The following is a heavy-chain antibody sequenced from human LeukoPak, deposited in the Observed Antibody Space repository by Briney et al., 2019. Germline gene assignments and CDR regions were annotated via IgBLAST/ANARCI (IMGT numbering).Heavy chain of an antibody. CDR2: IYHSGST. CDR3: ARFLVGYCSSTSCQYYFDY. D-gene: IGHD2-2*01. Sequence: MSSETLSLTCTVSGGSISSYYWSWIRQPPGKGLEWIGYIYHSGSTYYNPSLKSRVTISVDRSKNEFSLKLSSVTAADTAVYYCARFLVGYCSSTSCQYYFDYWGQGTLVTVSS. V-gene: IGHV4-59*12. CDR1: GGSISSYY. J-gene: IGHJ4*02.